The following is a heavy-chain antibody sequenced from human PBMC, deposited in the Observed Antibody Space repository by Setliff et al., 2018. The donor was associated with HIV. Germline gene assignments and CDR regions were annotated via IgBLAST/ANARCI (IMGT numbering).Heavy chain of an antibody. D-gene: IGHD1-1*01. Sequence: PSETLSLTCAVYGRSLSGYYWSWIRQPPGKGLEWIGEINHSGSTNYNPSLKSRVTISVDTSKNQFSLKVSSVTAADTAVYYCARERSLITNRRYFDSWGQGTLVTVSS. J-gene: IGHJ4*02. CDR2: INHSGST. V-gene: IGHV4-34*01. CDR3: ARERSLITNRRYFDS. CDR1: GRSLSGYY.